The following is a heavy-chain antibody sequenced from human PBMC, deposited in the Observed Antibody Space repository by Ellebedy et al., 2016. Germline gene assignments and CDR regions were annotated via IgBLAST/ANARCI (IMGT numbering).Heavy chain of an antibody. CDR1: GFTFSSYA. J-gene: IGHJ4*02. D-gene: IGHD6-19*01. Sequence: GGSLRLSCAASGFTFSSYAMHWVRQAPGKGLEWVAIKGYDGSSDFHADSVKGRFTISRDNSKNTLYLQLNSLRTEDTAVYYCARGGVGMAVAGTDYWGQGTLVTVSS. CDR3: ARGGVGMAVAGTDY. V-gene: IGHV3-30-3*01. CDR2: KGYDGSSD.